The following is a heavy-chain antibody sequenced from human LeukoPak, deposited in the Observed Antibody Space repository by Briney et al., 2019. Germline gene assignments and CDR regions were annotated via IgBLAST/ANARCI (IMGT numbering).Heavy chain of an antibody. CDR3: ARGPPSRDGYTPFDY. Sequence: ASVKVSCKASGYTFTVYYMHWVRQAPGQGLEWMGWINPNSGGTNYAQKFQGWVTMTRDTSISTAYMELSRLTSDDTAVYYCARGPPSRDGYTPFDYWGQGTLVTVSS. D-gene: IGHD5-24*01. CDR1: GYTFTVYY. V-gene: IGHV1-2*04. CDR2: INPNSGGT. J-gene: IGHJ4*02.